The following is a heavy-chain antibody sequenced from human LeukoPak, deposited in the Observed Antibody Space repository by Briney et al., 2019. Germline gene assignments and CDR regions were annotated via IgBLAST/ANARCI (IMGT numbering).Heavy chain of an antibody. CDR3: ARGWYYYESGGFYYVGY. Sequence: GGCARVSCAASGFTLRIFRKHWVRQGPGEGVGWVSHILRDGVSTTYTDSVKGRFSISRNNARNTLYLQMNSLRAEDTAVYYCARGWYYYESGGFYYVGYWGQGTLVTVSS. D-gene: IGHD3-22*01. V-gene: IGHV3-74*03. J-gene: IGHJ4*02. CDR1: GFTLRIFR. CDR2: ILRDGVST.